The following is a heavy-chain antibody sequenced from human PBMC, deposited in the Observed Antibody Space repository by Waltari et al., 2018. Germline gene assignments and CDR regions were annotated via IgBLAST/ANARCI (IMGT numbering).Heavy chain of an antibody. CDR2: LKPNSGGT. J-gene: IGHJ4*02. CDR1: GYTFTGYY. V-gene: IGHV1-2*02. Sequence: QVQLVQSGAEVKKPGASVKVSCKASGYTFTGYYMHWVRQAPGQGLEWMGWLKPNSGGTNYAQKVQGRVTMTRDTSISTAYMELSRLRSDDTAVYYCAREAEGRTSYYFDYWGQGTLVTVSS. CDR3: AREAEGRTSYYFDY.